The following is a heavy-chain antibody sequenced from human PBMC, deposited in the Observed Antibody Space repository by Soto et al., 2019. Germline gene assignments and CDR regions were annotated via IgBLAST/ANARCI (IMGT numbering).Heavy chain of an antibody. Sequence: GESLKISCNGSGYSFAVYWITWVRQKPGKGLEWMGRIDPSDSQTYYSPSFRGHVTISVTKSITTVFLQWSSLRASDTAMYYCARQIYDSDTGPNFQYYFDSWGQGTPVTVPS. CDR1: GYSFAVYW. D-gene: IGHD3-22*01. CDR3: ARQIYDSDTGPNFQYYFDS. CDR2: IDPSDSQT. V-gene: IGHV5-10-1*01. J-gene: IGHJ4*02.